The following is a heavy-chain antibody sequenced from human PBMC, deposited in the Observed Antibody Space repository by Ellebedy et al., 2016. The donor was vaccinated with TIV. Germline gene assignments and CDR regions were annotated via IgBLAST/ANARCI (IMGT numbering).Heavy chain of an antibody. D-gene: IGHD3-3*01. CDR1: GYTFTSYY. CDR3: ARAKVVIIGPNWFDP. Sequence: ASVKVSCKASGYTFTSYYMHWVRQAPGQGLEWMGIINPSGGSTSYAQKFQGRVTMTEDTSTDTAYMELSSLRSEDTAVYYCARAKVVIIGPNWFDPWGQGTLVTVSS. CDR2: INPSGGST. J-gene: IGHJ5*02. V-gene: IGHV1-46*01.